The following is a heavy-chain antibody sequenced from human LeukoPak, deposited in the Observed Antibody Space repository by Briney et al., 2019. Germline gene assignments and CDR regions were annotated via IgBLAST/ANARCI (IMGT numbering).Heavy chain of an antibody. J-gene: IGHJ4*02. D-gene: IGHD5-12*01. CDR2: IKQDGSEK. CDR3: AREGGYGGVFDY. Sequence: GGSLRLSCAASRFTFSSYWMTWVRQAPGKGLEWVANIKQDGSEKYYGGSVKGRFTISRDNTKNSLYLQMNSLRAEDTAVYYCAREGGYGGVFDYWGQGTLVTVSS. CDR1: RFTFSSYW. V-gene: IGHV3-7*05.